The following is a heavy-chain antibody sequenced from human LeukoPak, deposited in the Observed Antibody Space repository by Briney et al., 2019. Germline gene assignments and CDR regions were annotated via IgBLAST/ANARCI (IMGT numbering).Heavy chain of an antibody. J-gene: IGHJ4*02. V-gene: IGHV5-51*01. D-gene: IGHD2-21*02. CDR3: ARLHLTASLAAVYFDY. CDR1: GYSFTNYW. Sequence: GESLKISCKGSGYSFTNYWIGWVRQMPGKGLEWMGIIYPGDSDTRYSPSFQSQVTISADKSINTASLQWSSLKASDTAMYYCARLHLTASLAAVYFDYWGQGTLVTVSS. CDR2: IYPGDSDT.